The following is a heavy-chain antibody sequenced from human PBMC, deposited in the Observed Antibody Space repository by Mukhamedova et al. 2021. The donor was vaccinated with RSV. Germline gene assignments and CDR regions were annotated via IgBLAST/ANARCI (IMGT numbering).Heavy chain of an antibody. D-gene: IGHD2-21*02. CDR3: MVTDDYGAFDI. J-gene: IGHJ3*02. V-gene: IGHV3-74*01. Sequence: VKGRFTISRDNAKNTLYLQMNSLRAEDTAVYYCMVTDDYGAFDIWGQGTMVTVSS.